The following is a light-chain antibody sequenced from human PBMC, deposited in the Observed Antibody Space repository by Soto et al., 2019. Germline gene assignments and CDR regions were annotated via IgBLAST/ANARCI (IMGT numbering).Light chain of an antibody. J-gene: IGLJ1*01. CDR3: CAYARSRQV. V-gene: IGLV2-11*01. CDR1: SSDVGGYNY. CDR2: DVS. Sequence: QSVLTQPRSVSGSPGQSVTISCTGTSSDVGGYNYFSWYQQHPGKAPKLMIYDVSERPSGVPYRFSGSKSGNSASLTSSGLQDEDEADYDCCAYARSRQVFGTGTKLTVL.